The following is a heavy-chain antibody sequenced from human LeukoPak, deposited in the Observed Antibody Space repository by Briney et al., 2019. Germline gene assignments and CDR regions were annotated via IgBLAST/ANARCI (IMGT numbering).Heavy chain of an antibody. J-gene: IGHJ4*02. Sequence: GGSLRLSCAASGFTFSSYAMNWVRQAPGKGLEWVSAISGSGGSTYYADSVKGRFTISRDNSKNTLYLQMNSQRAEDTAVYYCAKQVDYCGGDCYPGALDGWGQGTLVTVSS. CDR2: ISGSGGST. CDR1: GFTFSSYA. D-gene: IGHD2-21*01. CDR3: AKQVDYCGGDCYPGALDG. V-gene: IGHV3-23*01.